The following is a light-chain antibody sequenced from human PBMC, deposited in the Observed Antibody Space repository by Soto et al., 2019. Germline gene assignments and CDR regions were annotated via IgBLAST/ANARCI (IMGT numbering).Light chain of an antibody. Sequence: DIQLTQSPSYMFTSVCDTVNRTCRASQGLSSYLAWYQQKPGKAPNLLIYAAFTLQSGVPSRFSGSGSGTEFTLTISSLQPEDFATYYCQQLKSYPITFGQGTRLEIK. CDR2: AAF. V-gene: IGKV1-9*01. J-gene: IGKJ5*01. CDR1: QGLSSY. CDR3: QQLKSYPIT.